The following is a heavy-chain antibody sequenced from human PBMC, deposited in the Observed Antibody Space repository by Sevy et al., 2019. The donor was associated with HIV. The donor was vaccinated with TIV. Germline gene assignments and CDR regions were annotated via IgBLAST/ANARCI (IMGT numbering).Heavy chain of an antibody. Sequence: SETLSLTCAVSGGSISSGGYSWSWIRQPPRKGLEWIGYIYHSGSTYYNPSLKSRVTISVDRSKNQFSLKLSSVTAADTAVYYCARRRSGWYGWFDPWGQGTLVTISS. CDR1: GGSISSGGYS. CDR3: ARRRSGWYGWFDP. D-gene: IGHD6-19*01. V-gene: IGHV4-30-2*01. J-gene: IGHJ5*02. CDR2: IYHSGST.